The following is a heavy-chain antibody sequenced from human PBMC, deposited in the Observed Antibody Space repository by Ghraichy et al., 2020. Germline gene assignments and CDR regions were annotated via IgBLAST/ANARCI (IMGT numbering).Heavy chain of an antibody. J-gene: IGHJ6*03. CDR1: GYTFTLYA. V-gene: IGHV1-3*01. D-gene: IGHD2-2*01. Sequence: ASVKVSCKASGYTFTLYAMHWVRQAPGQRLEWMGWINAGNGNTKYSEKFQGRITISRDTSASTAYMELSSLRSEDTAVYYCARDVKTRIVVVPAAALAEGDTADPYYYYYMDVWGKGTTVTVSS. CDR3: ARDVKTRIVVVPAAALAEGDTADPYYYYYMDV. CDR2: INAGNGNT.